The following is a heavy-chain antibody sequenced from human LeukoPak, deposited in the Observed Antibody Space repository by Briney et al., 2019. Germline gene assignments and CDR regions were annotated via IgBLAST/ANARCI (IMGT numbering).Heavy chain of an antibody. CDR3: ARSRGDWGHYGMDV. J-gene: IGHJ6*02. CDR2: IYYSGST. Sequence: SQTLSLTCTVSGGSISSGDYYWSWIRQPPGKGLEWIGNIYYSGSTYYNPSLKSRVTISVDTSKNQFSLKLSSVTAADTAVYYCARSRGDWGHYGMDVWGQGTTVTVSS. CDR1: GGSISSGDYY. V-gene: IGHV4-30-4*01. D-gene: IGHD2-21*02.